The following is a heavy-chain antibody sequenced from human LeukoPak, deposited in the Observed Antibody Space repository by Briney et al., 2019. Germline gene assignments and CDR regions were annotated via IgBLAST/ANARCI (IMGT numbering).Heavy chain of an antibody. Sequence: PGGSLRLSCAASGFTFSDYYMSWVGQAPGKGLEWVSSISGTTYYADSVKGRFTISRDDSTSTLYLQMNSLRAEDTAVYYCAKGGGGVWYWCWDYWGQGTLVTVSS. D-gene: IGHD2-8*02. CDR1: GFTFSDYY. CDR2: ISGTT. CDR3: AKGGGGVWYWCWDY. V-gene: IGHV3-23*01. J-gene: IGHJ4*02.